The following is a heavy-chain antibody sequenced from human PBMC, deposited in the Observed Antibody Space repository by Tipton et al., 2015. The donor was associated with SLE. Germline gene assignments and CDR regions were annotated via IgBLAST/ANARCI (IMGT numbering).Heavy chain of an antibody. CDR1: GFTFSSYS. Sequence: GSLRLSCAASGFTFSSYSMTWVRQAPGKGLEWVSAISGSGGSTYYADSVKGRFTISRDNSKNTLYLQMNSLRAEDTAVYYCAKDLPTYYYDSSYRGYFDYWGQGTLVTVSS. CDR2: ISGSGGST. V-gene: IGHV3-23*01. D-gene: IGHD3-22*01. J-gene: IGHJ4*02. CDR3: AKDLPTYYYDSSYRGYFDY.